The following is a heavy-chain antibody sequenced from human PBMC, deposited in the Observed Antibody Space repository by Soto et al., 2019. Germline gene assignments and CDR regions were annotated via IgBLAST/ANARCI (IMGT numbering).Heavy chain of an antibody. CDR2: INHSGST. D-gene: IGHD2-2*01. Sequence: SETLSLTCAVYGGSFSGYYWSWIRQPPGKGLEWIGEINHSGSTNYNPSLKSRVTISVDTSKNQFSLKLSSVTAADTAVYYCARELVVPAARGLNWFDPWGQGTLVTVSS. J-gene: IGHJ5*02. CDR3: ARELVVPAARGLNWFDP. CDR1: GGSFSGYY. V-gene: IGHV4-34*01.